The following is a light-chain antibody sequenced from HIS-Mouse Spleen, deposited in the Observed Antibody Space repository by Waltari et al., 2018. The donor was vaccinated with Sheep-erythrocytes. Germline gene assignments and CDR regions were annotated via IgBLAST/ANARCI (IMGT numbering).Light chain of an antibody. CDR3: SSYTSSSTWV. CDR2: DVS. V-gene: IGLV2-14*03. CDR1: SSYVGGYNH. J-gene: IGLJ3*02. Sequence: QSALTQPASVSASPGQSITISCTGTSSYVGGYNHVSWYQQHPGKAPKLMIYDVSNRPSGVSNRFSGSKSGNTASLTISGLQAEDEADYYCSSYTSSSTWVFGGGTKLTVL.